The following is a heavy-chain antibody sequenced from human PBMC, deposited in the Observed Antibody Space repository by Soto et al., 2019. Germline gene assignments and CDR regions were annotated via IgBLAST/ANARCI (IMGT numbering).Heavy chain of an antibody. J-gene: IGHJ4*02. CDR2: IYYSGST. CDR1: GGSVSSGSYY. D-gene: IGHD6-13*01. Sequence: NPSETLSLTCTVSGGSVSSGSYYWRWIRQPPGKGLEWIGYIYYSGSTNYNPSLKSRVTISVDTSKNQFSLKLSSVTAADTAVYYCARDVRWAAATHFDYWGQGTLVTVSS. V-gene: IGHV4-61*01. CDR3: ARDVRWAAATHFDY.